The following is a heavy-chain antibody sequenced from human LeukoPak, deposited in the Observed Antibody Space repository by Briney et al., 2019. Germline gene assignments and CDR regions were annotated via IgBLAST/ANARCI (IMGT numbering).Heavy chain of an antibody. CDR1: GGSISSYY. Sequence: SETLSLTCTVSGGSISSYYWSWIRQPPGKGLEWIGYIYPSGTNYNPSLKSRVTISVDKSKNQFSLKLSSVTAADTAVYYCARVESYYFYMDVWGKGTTVTVSS. D-gene: IGHD3-3*01. J-gene: IGHJ6*03. V-gene: IGHV4-4*09. CDR3: ARVESYYFYMDV. CDR2: IYPSGT.